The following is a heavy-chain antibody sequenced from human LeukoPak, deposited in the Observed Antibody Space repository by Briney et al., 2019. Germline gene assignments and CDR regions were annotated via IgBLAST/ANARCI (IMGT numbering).Heavy chain of an antibody. CDR1: GGTFSSYA. CDR2: IIPIFGTA. J-gene: IGHJ6*03. Sequence: ASVKVSCKASGGTFSSYAISWVRQAPGQGLEWMGGIIPIFGTANYAQKFQGRVTITADESTSTAYMELRSLRSDDTAVYYCARYTSGRLNPGFYHYYMDVWGKGTMVTVSS. CDR3: ARYTSGRLNPGFYHYYMDV. V-gene: IGHV1-69*13. D-gene: IGHD6-19*01.